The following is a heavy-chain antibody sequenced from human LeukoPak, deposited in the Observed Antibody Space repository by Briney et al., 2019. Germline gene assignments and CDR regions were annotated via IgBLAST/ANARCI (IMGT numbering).Heavy chain of an antibody. V-gene: IGHV1-46*01. D-gene: IGHD6-25*01. CDR1: EYTFTSYY. CDR2: INPSGGST. Sequence: ASVKVSCKASEYTFTSYYMHWVRQAPGQGLEWMGIINPSGGSTSYAQKFQGRVTMTRDTSTSTVYMELSSLRSEDTAVYYCAKSQGLGYNWFDPWGQGTLVTVSS. CDR3: AKSQGLGYNWFDP. J-gene: IGHJ5*02.